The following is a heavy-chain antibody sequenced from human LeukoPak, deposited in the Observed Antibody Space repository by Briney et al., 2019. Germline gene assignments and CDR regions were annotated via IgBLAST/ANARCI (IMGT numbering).Heavy chain of an antibody. CDR2: INPNSGGT. V-gene: IGHV1-2*02. Sequence: ASVKVSCKASGYTFTGYYMHWVRQAPGQGLEWMGWINPNSGGTNYAQKFQGRVTMTRDTSIGTAYMELSRLRSDDTAVYYCARLLWFGESEDYWGQGTLVTVSS. CDR1: GYTFTGYY. J-gene: IGHJ4*02. D-gene: IGHD3-10*01. CDR3: ARLLWFGESEDY.